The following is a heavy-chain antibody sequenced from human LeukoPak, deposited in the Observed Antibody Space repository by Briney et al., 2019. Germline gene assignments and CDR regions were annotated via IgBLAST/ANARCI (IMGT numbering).Heavy chain of an antibody. J-gene: IGHJ6*02. V-gene: IGHV3-7*03. Sequence: GGSLRLSCAASGFTFSSYWINWARQAPGKGLEWVASLNHNGNVNYYVDSVKGRFTISRDNAKNSLYLQMSNLRAEDTAVHFCARGGGLDVWSQGATVTVSS. CDR3: ARGGGLDV. D-gene: IGHD3-16*01. CDR1: GFTFSSYW. CDR2: LNHNGNVN.